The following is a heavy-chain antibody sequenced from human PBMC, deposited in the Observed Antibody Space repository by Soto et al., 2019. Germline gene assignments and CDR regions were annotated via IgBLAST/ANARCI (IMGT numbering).Heavy chain of an antibody. Sequence: SETLSLTCAVYGGSFSGYYWSWIRQPPGRGLEWIGEINHSGSTNYNPSLKSRVTISVDTSKNQFSLKLSSVTAADTAVYYCARGRGFLSTVTTYFDYWGQGTLVTVSS. CDR2: INHSGST. CDR1: GGSFSGYY. CDR3: ARGRGFLSTVTTYFDY. J-gene: IGHJ4*02. D-gene: IGHD4-17*01. V-gene: IGHV4-34*01.